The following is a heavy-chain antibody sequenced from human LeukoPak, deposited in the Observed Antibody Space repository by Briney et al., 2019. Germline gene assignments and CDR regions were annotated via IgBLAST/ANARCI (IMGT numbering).Heavy chain of an antibody. J-gene: IGHJ4*02. CDR1: GGSISSSSYY. V-gene: IGHV4-39*01. CDR3: ASPKTYYYDSSGYYSFDY. Sequence: SETLSLTCTVPGGSISSSSYYWGWIRQPPGKGLEWIGSIYYSGSTYYNPSLKSRVTISVDTSKNQFSLKLSSVTAADTAVYYCASPKTYYYDSSGYYSFDYWGQGTLVTVSS. D-gene: IGHD3-22*01. CDR2: IYYSGST.